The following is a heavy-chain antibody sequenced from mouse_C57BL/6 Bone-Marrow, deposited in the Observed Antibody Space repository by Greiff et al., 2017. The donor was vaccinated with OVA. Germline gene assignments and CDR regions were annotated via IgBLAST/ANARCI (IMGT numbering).Heavy chain of an antibody. CDR3: ARGGFAY. CDR1: GYSITSGYY. CDR2: ISYDGSN. V-gene: IGHV3-6*01. Sequence: EVQLQQSGPGLVKPSQSLSLTCSVTGYSITSGYYWNWIRQFPGNKLEWMGYISYDGSNNYNPSLKNRISITRDTSKNQFFLKLNSVTTEDTATYYCARGGFAYWGQGTLVTVSA. J-gene: IGHJ3*01.